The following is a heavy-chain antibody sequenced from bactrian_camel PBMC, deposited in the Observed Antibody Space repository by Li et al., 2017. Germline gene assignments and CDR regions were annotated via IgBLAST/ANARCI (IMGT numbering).Heavy chain of an antibody. J-gene: IGHJ4*01. CDR3: AARTSIGWVRLVAQDYHY. CDR2: IDASGATG. Sequence: VQLVESGGGSVQTGESLTLTCARSGDTTRPYYMGWFRQAPGNERDGVAAIDASGATGYGNSVRGRFTISKVTAKNIVYLEMKNLKPEDTAMYYCAARTSIGWVRLVAQDYHYWGQGTQVTVS. CDR1: GDTTRPYY. D-gene: IGHD5*01. V-gene: IGHV3S40*01.